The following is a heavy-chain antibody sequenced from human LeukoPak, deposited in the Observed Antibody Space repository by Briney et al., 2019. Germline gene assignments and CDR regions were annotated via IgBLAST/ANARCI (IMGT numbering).Heavy chain of an antibody. CDR3: SSGSYYLPSN. CDR2: FYHSGST. J-gene: IGHJ4*02. Sequence: SETLSLTCTVSGGSISSYYWSWIRQPPGKGLEWIGNFYHSGSTYYNPSLKSRVTISEDTSKNQFSLRLSSLTAADTAVYYCSSGSYYLPSNWGQGILVTVSS. V-gene: IGHV4-59*04. CDR1: GGSISSYY. D-gene: IGHD3-10*01.